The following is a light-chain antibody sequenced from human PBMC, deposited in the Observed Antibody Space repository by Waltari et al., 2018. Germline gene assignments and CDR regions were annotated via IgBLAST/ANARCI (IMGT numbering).Light chain of an antibody. CDR1: QDIGSW. CDR2: VAT. V-gene: IGKV1-12*01. Sequence: DIQMTQSPSTLSAFVGERVTINCRASQDIGSWLAWYQHKPGKAPKLLIYVATNLQSGVPSRFSGSGSGTDFTLTISGLQADDSAIYYCQQAKNFPAVSFGGGTKVEIK. J-gene: IGKJ4*01. CDR3: QQAKNFPAVS.